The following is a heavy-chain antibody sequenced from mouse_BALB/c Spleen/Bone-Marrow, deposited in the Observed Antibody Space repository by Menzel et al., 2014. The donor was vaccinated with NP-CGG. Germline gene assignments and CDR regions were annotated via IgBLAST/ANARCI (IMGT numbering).Heavy chain of an antibody. CDR1: GYNFTSYW. Sequence: LQQSGAELVKPGTSVKLSCKASGYNFTSYWINWVKLRPGQGLARIGAIYPGSGSTNYNEKFKSKATLTVETSSSTAYMQLNGLASEDSALYYCARFSQLGLLAYWGQGTLVTVSA. V-gene: IGHV1-55*01. CDR2: IYPGSGST. J-gene: IGHJ3*01. CDR3: ARFSQLGLLAY. D-gene: IGHD3-1*01.